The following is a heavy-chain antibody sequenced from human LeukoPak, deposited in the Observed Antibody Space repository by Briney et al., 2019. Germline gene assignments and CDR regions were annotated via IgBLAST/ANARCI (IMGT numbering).Heavy chain of an antibody. CDR3: ARDWVPGPMDA. CDR2: IYHSGVT. CDR1: GFSISSAYD. J-gene: IGHJ6*03. Sequence: PSETLSLTCSVSGFSISSAYDWGWVRQSPGKGLEWIGSIYHSGVTYYNPSLKSRVALSIDTSKNQFSLKLRSVTAADTAVYYCARDWVPGPMDAWAKGPLSPSP. D-gene: IGHD2-8*02. V-gene: IGHV4-38-2*02.